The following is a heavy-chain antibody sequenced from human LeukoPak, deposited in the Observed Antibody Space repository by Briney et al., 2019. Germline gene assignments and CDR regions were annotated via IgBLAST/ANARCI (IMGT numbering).Heavy chain of an antibody. CDR3: ARLRGAGSWYFDL. D-gene: IGHD3-10*01. J-gene: IGHJ2*01. CDR2: IYSSGST. V-gene: IGHV4-39*07. Sequence: PSETLSLTCAVSGASISGSNYYWGWIRQPPEKGLEWIGNIYSSGSTYYNPSLKSRVTISVDTSKNQFSLKLTSVTAADTAVYYCARLRGAGSWYFDLWGRGTLVTVSS. CDR1: GASISGSNYY.